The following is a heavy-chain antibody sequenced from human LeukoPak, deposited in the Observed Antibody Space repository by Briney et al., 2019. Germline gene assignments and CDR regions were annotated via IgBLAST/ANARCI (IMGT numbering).Heavy chain of an antibody. CDR1: GYTFTGYY. J-gene: IGHJ4*02. Sequence: ASVKVSCKASGYTFTGYYMHWVRQAPGQGLEWMGWINPNSGGTNYAKKFQGRVTMTRDTSISTAYMEMSRLKSDDTAVYYCAREAELDYWGQGTLVTVSS. V-gene: IGHV1-2*02. D-gene: IGHD1-26*01. CDR2: INPNSGGT. CDR3: AREAELDY.